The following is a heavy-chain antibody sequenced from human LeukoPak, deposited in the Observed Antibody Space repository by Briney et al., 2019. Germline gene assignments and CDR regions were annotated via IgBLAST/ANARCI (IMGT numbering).Heavy chain of an antibody. D-gene: IGHD3-22*01. V-gene: IGHV3-7*01. Sequence: GGSLRLSCAASGFTFSSYWMSWVRQAPGKGLEWVANIKQDGSEKYYVDSVKGRFTISRDNAKNSLSLQMNSLRAEDTAVYYCAKDQEENYDSSGYYRLYMDVWGKGTTVTVSS. CDR1: GFTFSSYW. J-gene: IGHJ6*03. CDR3: AKDQEENYDSSGYYRLYMDV. CDR2: IKQDGSEK.